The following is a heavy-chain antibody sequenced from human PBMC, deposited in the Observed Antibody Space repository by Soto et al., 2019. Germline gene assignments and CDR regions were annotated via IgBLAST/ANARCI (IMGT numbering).Heavy chain of an antibody. D-gene: IGHD3-16*01. CDR2: ISAYNGNT. Sequence: QVQLVQSGAEVKKPGASVKVSCKTSGYTFTNFGLSWVRQAPGQGLEWMGWISAYNGNTNYAQNFQGRVTMTTDTSTSTAYMGLRSLRSADRAVYYCARGGTPIDTWGEGTLVPVSS. CDR3: ARGGTPIDT. J-gene: IGHJ5*02. CDR1: GYTFTNFG. V-gene: IGHV1-18*01.